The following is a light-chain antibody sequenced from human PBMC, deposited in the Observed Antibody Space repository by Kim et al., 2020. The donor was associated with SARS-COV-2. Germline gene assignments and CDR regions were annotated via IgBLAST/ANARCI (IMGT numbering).Light chain of an antibody. CDR3: SSYTSSSTLV. CDR1: SSDVGGYNY. Sequence: QSALTQPASVSGSPGQSITISCTGTSSDVGGYNYVSWYQQHPGKAPKLMIYDVSHRPSGVSNRFSGSKSGNTASLTISGLQAEDEAEYYCSSYTSSSTLVFGGGTQLTFL. J-gene: IGLJ3*02. V-gene: IGLV2-14*03. CDR2: DVS.